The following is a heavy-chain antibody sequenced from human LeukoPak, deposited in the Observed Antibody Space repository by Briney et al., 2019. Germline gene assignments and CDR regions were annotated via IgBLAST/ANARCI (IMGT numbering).Heavy chain of an antibody. Sequence: PSETLSLTCTVSGYSISSGYFWGWIRQPPGKGLECIGTIYHSGSTYYNASLKSQVSISIDTSKNQFSLRLTSVTAADTAVYYCARQTGSGLFILPGGQGTLVTVSS. V-gene: IGHV4-38-2*02. CDR1: GYSISSGYF. D-gene: IGHD3/OR15-3a*01. CDR2: IYHSGST. J-gene: IGHJ4*02. CDR3: ARQTGSGLFILP.